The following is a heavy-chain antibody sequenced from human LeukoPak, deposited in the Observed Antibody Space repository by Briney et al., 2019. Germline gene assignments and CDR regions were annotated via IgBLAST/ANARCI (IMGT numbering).Heavy chain of an antibody. J-gene: IGHJ4*02. CDR3: ARQKVTVVRGVIITEYFDY. D-gene: IGHD3-10*01. V-gene: IGHV5-51*01. CDR1: GYGFTSYW. Sequence: GEPLKISCKGSGYGFTSYWIGWVRRMPGKGVEWMGIIYPGDSDTRYSPSFQGQVTISADKSISTAYLQWSSLKASDTAMYYCARQKVTVVRGVIITEYFDYWGQGTLVTVSS. CDR2: IYPGDSDT.